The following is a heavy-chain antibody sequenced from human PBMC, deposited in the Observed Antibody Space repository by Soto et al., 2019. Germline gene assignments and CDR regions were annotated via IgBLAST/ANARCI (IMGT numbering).Heavy chain of an antibody. Sequence: QVQLVESGGGVVQPGRSLRLSCAASGFPFTTYGMHWVREGPGKGLEWVAVISYDGSNKYYADSVKGRFTISRDNSKNALYLQMNSLRPEDTALYYCVGGQYYFDYRGQGPLVIVSS. V-gene: IGHV3-30*03. D-gene: IGHD3-10*01. CDR3: VGGQYYFDY. CDR1: GFPFTTYG. CDR2: ISYDGSNK. J-gene: IGHJ4*02.